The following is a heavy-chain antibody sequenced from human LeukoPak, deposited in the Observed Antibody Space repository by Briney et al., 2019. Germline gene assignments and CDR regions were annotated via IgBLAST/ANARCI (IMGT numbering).Heavy chain of an antibody. V-gene: IGHV1-69*13. Sequence: SVKVSCKASGGTFSSYAISWVRQAPGQGLEWMGGIIPIFGTANYAQKFQGRVTITADESTSTAYMELSSLRSEDTVVYYCARGYSSSWYLWDYGMDVWGQGTTVTVSS. CDR2: IIPIFGTA. CDR1: GGTFSSYA. J-gene: IGHJ6*02. D-gene: IGHD6-13*01. CDR3: ARGYSSSWYLWDYGMDV.